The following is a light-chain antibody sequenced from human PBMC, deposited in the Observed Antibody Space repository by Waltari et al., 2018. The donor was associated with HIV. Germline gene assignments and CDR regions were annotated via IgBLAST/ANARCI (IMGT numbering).Light chain of an antibody. CDR1: TSNIGTNV. CDR2: SNN. CDR3: ATWDDTPTGHVL. Sequence: QSVLAQPPSVSGTPGQRVTISCSGTTSNIGTNVVNWYQQVPGTAPKLLISSNNQRPSGVPDRFSGFKSGTSASLAINGLQSEDEADYYCATWDDTPTGHVLFGGG. V-gene: IGLV1-44*01. J-gene: IGLJ2*01.